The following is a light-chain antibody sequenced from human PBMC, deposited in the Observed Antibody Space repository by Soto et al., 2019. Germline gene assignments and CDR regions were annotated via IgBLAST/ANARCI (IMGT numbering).Light chain of an antibody. CDR3: QHSYVTPWT. Sequence: DIQVTQSPSSLSASVGDRVTITCRASQFIDDFLNWFQQRPGKAPKLLIYAASSLQSGVPSRFSGSASGTDFTLTSTNLPPEDFATYYCQHSYVTPWTFGQGTKVEIK. CDR2: AAS. J-gene: IGKJ1*01. CDR1: QFIDDF. V-gene: IGKV1-39*01.